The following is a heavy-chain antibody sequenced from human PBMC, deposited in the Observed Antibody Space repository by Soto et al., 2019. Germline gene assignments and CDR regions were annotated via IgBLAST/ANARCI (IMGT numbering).Heavy chain of an antibody. CDR1: GFTFSKAY. Sequence: EVQLVESGGGLVKPGGSLRLSCVGSGFTFSKAYMTWVRQAPGKGLEWVGRIKSKTDGGTIDYAAPVKGRFTISRDESQNTLYLQMNSLKTEDTAVYYCTSLYYGHWGQGTLVTVSS. V-gene: IGHV3-15*01. CDR3: TSLYYGH. D-gene: IGHD3-16*02. CDR2: IKSKTDGGTI. J-gene: IGHJ4*02.